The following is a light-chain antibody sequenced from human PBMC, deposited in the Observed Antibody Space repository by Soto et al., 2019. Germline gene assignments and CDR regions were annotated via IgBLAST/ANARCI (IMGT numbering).Light chain of an antibody. CDR1: SSNIGNNA. CDR3: ATWDDSLNARGV. Sequence: QSVLTQPPSASGTPGQRVTISCSGSSSNIGNNAVTWYQQFPGTAPKLLIYNNNQRPSGVPDRVSGSKSGTSASLAISGLQSEDEADYYCATWDDSLNARGVFGGGTPLTVL. CDR2: NNN. J-gene: IGLJ3*02. V-gene: IGLV1-44*01.